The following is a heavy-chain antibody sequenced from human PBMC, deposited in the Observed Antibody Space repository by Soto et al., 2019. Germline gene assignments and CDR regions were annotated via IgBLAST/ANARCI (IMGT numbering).Heavy chain of an antibody. CDR2: IGNSGGLT. CDR1: GFTFSSNA. CDR3: ANIHTTSANFDY. V-gene: IGHV3-23*01. D-gene: IGHD2-2*01. Sequence: EVQLLESGGGLVQPGGSLRLSCTASGFTFSSNAMGWVRQAPGKGLEWVSSIGNSGGLTVYADSVKGRFTISRDNSRNTLFLQMNSLQAEDTAVYYCANIHTTSANFDYWGQGTLVTVSS. J-gene: IGHJ4*02.